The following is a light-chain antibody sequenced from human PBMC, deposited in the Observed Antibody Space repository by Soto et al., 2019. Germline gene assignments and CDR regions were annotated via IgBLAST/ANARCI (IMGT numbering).Light chain of an antibody. CDR1: PSVTNF. J-gene: IGKJ1*01. CDR3: QQRSNWPQ. Sequence: EIVLTQSPATLSLSPGERATLSCRASPSVTNFLAWYQQKPGQAPRLLIYDASNRATGIPARFSGSGSGTDFTLTISSLEPEDFAVYYCQQRSNWPQFGQGTKVDIK. CDR2: DAS. V-gene: IGKV3-11*01.